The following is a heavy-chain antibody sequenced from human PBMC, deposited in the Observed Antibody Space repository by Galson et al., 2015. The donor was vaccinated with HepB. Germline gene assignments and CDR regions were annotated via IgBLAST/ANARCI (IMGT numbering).Heavy chain of an antibody. Sequence: SVKVSCKASGGSFSTYAINWVRQAPGQGLEWMGRIIPIPGIANYAQKFQGRVTITADKSTNTSYMELSSLRPGDTAVYYCASVVRTVTTYFDYWGQGTLVTVSS. CDR2: IIPIPGIA. CDR3: ASVVRTVTTYFDY. V-gene: IGHV1-69*04. D-gene: IGHD4-17*01. CDR1: GGSFSTYA. J-gene: IGHJ4*02.